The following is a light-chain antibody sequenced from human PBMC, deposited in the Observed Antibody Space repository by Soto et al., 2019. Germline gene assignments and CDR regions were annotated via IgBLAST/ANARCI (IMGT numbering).Light chain of an antibody. Sequence: EIGLTQSPVTLSLSPGERATLSCSASRSFASSYLGWYQQKPRQAPRLLIYAASTRATGIPDRFSGSGSATDFTLTISRLESEDSAAYYCQHYDSSPPYTFGQGTKLEIK. CDR3: QHYDSSPPYT. V-gene: IGKV3-20*01. CDR1: RSFASSY. CDR2: AAS. J-gene: IGKJ2*01.